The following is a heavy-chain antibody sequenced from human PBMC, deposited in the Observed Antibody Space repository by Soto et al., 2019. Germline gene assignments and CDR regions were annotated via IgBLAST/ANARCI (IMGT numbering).Heavy chain of an antibody. J-gene: IGHJ4*02. CDR2: IMPGSSHI. Sequence: GGSLRLSCAASGFTFSIYSMNWVRQAPGKGLEWVSYIMPGSSHIFYADSVKGRFTISRDNAKNSLYLQMNSLRAEDTAVYYCARERGYSGYEFDYWGQGTLVTVSS. D-gene: IGHD5-12*01. CDR3: ARERGYSGYEFDY. CDR1: GFTFSIYS. V-gene: IGHV3-48*01.